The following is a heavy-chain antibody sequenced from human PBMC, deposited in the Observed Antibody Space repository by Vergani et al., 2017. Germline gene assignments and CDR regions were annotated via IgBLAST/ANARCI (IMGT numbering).Heavy chain of an antibody. CDR1: GDSVISTDYH. CDR2: MDYSGST. Sequence: QVQLQESGPGLVKPSETLPLTCTVSGDSVISTDYHWGWIRQPPGKGLEWIGSMDYSGSTSYNPSLESRISISFETPKNQFSLRLTSVTAADTAVYYCARHGGSGNYYHLFDSWGQGTLVIVSS. J-gene: IGHJ4*02. CDR3: ARHGGSGNYYHLFDS. D-gene: IGHD3-3*01. V-gene: IGHV4-39*01.